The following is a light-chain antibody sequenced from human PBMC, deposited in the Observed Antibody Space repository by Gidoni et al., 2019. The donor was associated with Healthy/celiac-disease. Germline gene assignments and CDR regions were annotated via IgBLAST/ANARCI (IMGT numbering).Light chain of an antibody. V-gene: IGLV2-14*01. CDR1: SSDVGGYNY. Sequence: QSSLTQPASVSGSPRQSLTISGTGTSSDVGGYNYVSWYQQHPGKAPKLMIYDVSNRPSGVSNRFSGSKSGNTASLTIAGLQAEDEAEYYCSSYTSSSTLYVFGTGTKVTVL. J-gene: IGLJ1*01. CDR3: SSYTSSSTLYV. CDR2: DVS.